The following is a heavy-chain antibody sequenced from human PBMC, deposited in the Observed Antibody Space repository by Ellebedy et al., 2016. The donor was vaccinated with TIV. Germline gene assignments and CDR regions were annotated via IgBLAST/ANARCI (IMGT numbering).Heavy chain of an antibody. J-gene: IGHJ6*02. D-gene: IGHD6-19*01. V-gene: IGHV1-24*01. CDR2: FDPEDGET. Sequence: AASVKVSCKVSGYTLTELSMHWVRQAPGKGLEWMGGFDPEDGETIYAQKFQGRVTMTEDTSTDTAYMELSSLRSEEQAVYYCAREWLVRYYYYYYGMDVWGQGTTVTVSS. CDR3: AREWLVRYYYYYYGMDV. CDR1: GYTLTELS.